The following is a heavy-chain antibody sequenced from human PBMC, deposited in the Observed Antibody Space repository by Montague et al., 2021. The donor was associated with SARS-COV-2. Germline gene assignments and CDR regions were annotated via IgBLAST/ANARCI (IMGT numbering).Heavy chain of an antibody. J-gene: IGHJ6*03. V-gene: IGHV4-34*01. CDR2: INRSGSI. CDR1: GGSFSGFY. CDR3: ARLGEGVVPAPILGVGPYYPYFYMDV. D-gene: IGHD2-2*02. Sequence: SETLSLTCAVSGGSFSGFYWSWVRQSPGEGLEWIGEINRSGSINYNPSLKSRVTILVDASKNQFSLKLTSVTAADTAVYYCARLGEGVVPAPILGVGPYYPYFYMDVWGKGATVTVSS.